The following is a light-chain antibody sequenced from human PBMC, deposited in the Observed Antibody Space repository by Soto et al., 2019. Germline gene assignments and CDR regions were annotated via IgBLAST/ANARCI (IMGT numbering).Light chain of an antibody. V-gene: IGKV1-39*01. CDR3: QQSYTTLS. J-gene: IGKJ4*01. Sequence: IPLTQSPSSLSASVGDRVTITCRASQNVNIYLNWYQQKPGRAPKFLIFAATRLQSGVPSRFSGSGSGTEFTLTISSLQPEDFGTYYCQQSYTTLSFGGGTKVDIK. CDR2: AAT. CDR1: QNVNIY.